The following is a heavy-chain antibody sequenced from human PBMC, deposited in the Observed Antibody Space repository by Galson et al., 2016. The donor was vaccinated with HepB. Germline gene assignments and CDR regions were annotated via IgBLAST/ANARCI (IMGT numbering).Heavy chain of an antibody. CDR3: ARDVNYGIFDR. J-gene: IGHJ4*02. Sequence: SLRLSCADSGISFSNYWMTWVRQAPGKGLEWVANIKEDGSVKHYVDSVKGRFIISRDNAKNALYLQLNSLRAEDTAVYYCARDVNYGIFDRWGQGTLVTVSS. V-gene: IGHV3-7*01. CDR2: IKEDGSVK. CDR1: GISFSNYW. D-gene: IGHD3-10*01.